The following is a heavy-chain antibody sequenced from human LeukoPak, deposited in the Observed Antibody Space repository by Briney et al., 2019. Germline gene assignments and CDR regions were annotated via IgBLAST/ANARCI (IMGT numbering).Heavy chain of an antibody. CDR3: AKDARRTSGWWFFDY. CDR1: GFTLGSFD. Sequence: GGSLRLSCVASGFTLGSFDMGWVRQAPGKGLEWVSSISAPGDRTYYADSVKGRFSISRDNSKNTLFLQMSSLRAGDTAVYYCAKDARRTSGWWFFDYWGQGTLVTVSS. V-gene: IGHV3-23*01. J-gene: IGHJ4*02. D-gene: IGHD6-19*01. CDR2: ISAPGDRT.